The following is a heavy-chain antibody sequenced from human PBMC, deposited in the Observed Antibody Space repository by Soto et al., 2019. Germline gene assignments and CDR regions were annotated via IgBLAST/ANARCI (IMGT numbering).Heavy chain of an antibody. D-gene: IGHD6-13*01. CDR1: GFTFSSYW. CDR3: ARDLRGGYSSSWYPYYFDY. J-gene: IGHJ4*02. Sequence: GGSLRLSCAASGFTFSSYWMSWVRQAPGKGLEWVANIKQDGSEKYYVDSVKGRFTISRDNAKNSLYLQMNSLRAEDTAVYYCARDLRGGYSSSWYPYYFDYWGQGTLVTVSS. V-gene: IGHV3-7*01. CDR2: IKQDGSEK.